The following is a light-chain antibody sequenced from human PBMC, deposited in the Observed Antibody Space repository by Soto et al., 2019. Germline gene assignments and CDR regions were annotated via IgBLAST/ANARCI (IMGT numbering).Light chain of an antibody. CDR2: EVS. CDR3: SSYTSSSTYA. Sequence: QSVLTQPPSVSGSPGQSVTISCTGTSSDVGSYNRVSWYQQPPGTAPKLMIYEVSNRPSGVPDRFSGSKSGNTASLTISGLQAEDGADHYCSSYTSSSTYAFGTGTKVT. CDR1: SSDVGSYNR. J-gene: IGLJ1*01. V-gene: IGLV2-18*02.